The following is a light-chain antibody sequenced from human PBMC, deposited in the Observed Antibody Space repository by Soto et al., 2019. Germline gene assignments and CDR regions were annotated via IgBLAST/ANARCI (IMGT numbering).Light chain of an antibody. Sequence: EIVVNQSPASLSSTHGERATLSCRATQSVSSSYLAWYQQKPGQAPRLLIYGASSRATGIPDRFSGSGSGTDFTLIIIQPEDGVFDVCNCPEGHRCTFGEGTKVDI. CDR2: GAS. J-gene: IGKJ4*02. CDR1: QSVSSSY. CDR3: PEGHRCT. V-gene: IGKV3-20*01.